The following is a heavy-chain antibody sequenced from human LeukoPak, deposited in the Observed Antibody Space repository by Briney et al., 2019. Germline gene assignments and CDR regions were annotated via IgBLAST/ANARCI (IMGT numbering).Heavy chain of an antibody. CDR3: ARETPAGAFDI. CDR1: GFTVSSNY. CDR2: IYSGGST. Sequence: GGSLRLSCAASGFTVSSNYVSWVRQAPGKGLEWVSVIYSGGSTYYADSVKGRFTISRDNSKNTLYLQMNSLRAEDTAVYYCARETPAGAFDIWGQGTMVTVSS. V-gene: IGHV3-53*01. D-gene: IGHD6-13*01. J-gene: IGHJ3*02.